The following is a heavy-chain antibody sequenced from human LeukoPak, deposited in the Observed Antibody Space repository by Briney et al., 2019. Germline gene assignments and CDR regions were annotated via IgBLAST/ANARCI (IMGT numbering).Heavy chain of an antibody. J-gene: IGHJ4*02. Sequence: SETLSLTCTVSGGSISSYYWGWIRQPPGKGLEWIGSIYYSGSTYYNPSLKSRVTISVDTSKNQFSLKLSSVTAADTAVYYCARRGGTAMADTINYYFDYWGQGTLVTVSS. D-gene: IGHD5-18*01. CDR1: GGSISSYY. CDR2: IYYSGST. V-gene: IGHV4-39*01. CDR3: ARRGGTAMADTINYYFDY.